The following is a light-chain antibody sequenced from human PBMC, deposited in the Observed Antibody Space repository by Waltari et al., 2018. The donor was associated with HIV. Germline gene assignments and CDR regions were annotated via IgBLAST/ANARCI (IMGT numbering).Light chain of an antibody. Sequence: DIVLTQSPATLSLSPGERATLSCRASQSVGSFLVWYQQIPGQAPRLLIYDASKRATGIPARFSGRGSGTYFTLTIDSLVPEDFGVYFCQQRTNWPPYSFGQGTKLEI. V-gene: IGKV3-11*01. CDR2: DAS. CDR3: QQRTNWPPYS. CDR1: QSVGSF. J-gene: IGKJ2*03.